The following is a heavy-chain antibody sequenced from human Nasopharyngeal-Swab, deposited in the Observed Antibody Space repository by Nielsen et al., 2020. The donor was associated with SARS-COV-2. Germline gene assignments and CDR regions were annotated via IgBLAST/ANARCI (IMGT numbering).Heavy chain of an antibody. CDR2: IRSKAYGGTT. V-gene: IGHV3-49*03. Sequence: GRSLKISCTASGFTFGDYAMSWFRQAPGKGLEWVGFIRSKAYGGTTEYAASVKGRFTISRDDSKSIAYLQMNSLKTEDTAVYYCTREQPDYYDSSGYYPIPFDSWGQGTLVTVSS. CDR1: GFTFGDYA. J-gene: IGHJ4*02. D-gene: IGHD3-22*01. CDR3: TREQPDYYDSSGYYPIPFDS.